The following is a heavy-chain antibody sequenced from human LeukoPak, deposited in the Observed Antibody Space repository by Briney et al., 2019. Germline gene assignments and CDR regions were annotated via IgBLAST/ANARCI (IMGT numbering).Heavy chain of an antibody. CDR1: GFTFSSYS. CDR3: ARSGLELRSNWFDP. Sequence: PGGSLRLSCAASGFTFSSYSMNWVRQAPGKGLEWVSSISSSSSYIYYADSVKGRFTISRDNAKNSLYLQMNSLGAEDTAVYYCARSGLELRSNWFDPWGQGTLVTVSS. D-gene: IGHD1-7*01. J-gene: IGHJ5*02. V-gene: IGHV3-21*01. CDR2: ISSSSSYI.